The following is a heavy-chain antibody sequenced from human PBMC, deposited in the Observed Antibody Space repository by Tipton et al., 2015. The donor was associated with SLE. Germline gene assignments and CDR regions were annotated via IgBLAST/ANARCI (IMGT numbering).Heavy chain of an antibody. Sequence: GLVKPSETLSLTCTVSGVSISSYYWSWIRQPPGKGLEWIGSIYYNETTNYNPSLKSPVIISVDTSKNQFSLKVHSVTAADTALYYRAKGREAAAYWGQGTLVTVSS. V-gene: IGHV4-59*01. CDR1: GVSISSYY. CDR2: IYYNETT. J-gene: IGHJ4*02. D-gene: IGHD6-13*01. CDR3: AKGREAAAY.